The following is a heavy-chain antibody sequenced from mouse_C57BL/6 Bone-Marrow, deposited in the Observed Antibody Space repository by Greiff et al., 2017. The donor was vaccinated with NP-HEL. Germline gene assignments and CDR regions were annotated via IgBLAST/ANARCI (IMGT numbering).Heavy chain of an antibody. CDR1: GYSITSGYY. Sequence: VQLKESGPGLVKPSQSLSLTCSVTGYSITSGYYWNWIRQFPGNKLEWMGYISYDGSNNYNPSLKNRISITRDTSKNQFFLKLNSVTTEDTATYYCAREKDWGQGTTLTVSS. J-gene: IGHJ2*01. CDR3: AREKD. V-gene: IGHV3-6*01. CDR2: ISYDGSN.